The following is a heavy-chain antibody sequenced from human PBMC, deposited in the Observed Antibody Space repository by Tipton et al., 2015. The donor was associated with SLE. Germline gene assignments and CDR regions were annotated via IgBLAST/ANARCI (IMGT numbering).Heavy chain of an antibody. V-gene: IGHV5-51*01. Sequence: QSGAEVKKPGESLKISCKDSGYTFNTYWIAWVRQVPGKGLESMGIIYPDDSDTRYSPSFQGQVTISADKSITTAYLQWSSLKASDPAVYYCARQFGGHGGAFDIWGQGTMVTVSS. CDR2: IYPDDSDT. J-gene: IGHJ3*02. CDR1: GYTFNTYW. D-gene: IGHD3-16*01. CDR3: ARQFGGHGGAFDI.